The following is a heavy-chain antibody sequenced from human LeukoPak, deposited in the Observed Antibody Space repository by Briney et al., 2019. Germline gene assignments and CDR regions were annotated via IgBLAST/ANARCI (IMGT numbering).Heavy chain of an antibody. Sequence: GASVKVSCKASGYTFTSYGISWVRQAPGQGLEWMGWISAYNGNTNYAQKLQGRVTMTTDTSTSTAYMELRSLRSDDTAVYYCARVRPAGDSSGYERHFNYWGQGTLVTVSS. CDR2: ISAYNGNT. J-gene: IGHJ4*02. CDR1: GYTFTSYG. V-gene: IGHV1-18*01. CDR3: ARVRPAGDSSGYERHFNY. D-gene: IGHD3-22*01.